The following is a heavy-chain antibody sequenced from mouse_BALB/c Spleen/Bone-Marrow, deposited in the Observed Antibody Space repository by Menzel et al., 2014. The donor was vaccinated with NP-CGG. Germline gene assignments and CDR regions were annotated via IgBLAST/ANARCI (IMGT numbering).Heavy chain of an antibody. J-gene: IGHJ4*01. CDR1: GFSLTSYG. V-gene: IGHV2-4-1*01. D-gene: IGHD2-14*01. Sequence: VKLVESGPGLVQPSQSLSITCTVSGFSLTSYGVHWVRQSPGKGLEWLGVIWSGGSTDYNAAFISRLSISKDNSKSQVFFKMNSPQADDTAIYYCARNPPPYRLYAMDYWGQGTSVTVSS. CDR3: ARNPPPYRLYAMDY. CDR2: IWSGGST.